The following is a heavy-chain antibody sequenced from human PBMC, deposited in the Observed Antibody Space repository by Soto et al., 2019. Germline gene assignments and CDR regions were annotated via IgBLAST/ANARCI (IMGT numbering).Heavy chain of an antibody. CDR2: INHSGST. CDR3: ARRDYSFSFDY. D-gene: IGHD4-4*01. V-gene: IGHV4-34*01. J-gene: IGHJ4*02. CDR1: GGSFSGYY. Sequence: SETLSLTCAVYGGSFSGYYWSLIRQPPGKGLEWIGEINHSGSTNYNPSLKSRVTISVDTSKNQFSLKLSSVTAADTAVYYCARRDYSFSFDYWGQGTLVTVSS.